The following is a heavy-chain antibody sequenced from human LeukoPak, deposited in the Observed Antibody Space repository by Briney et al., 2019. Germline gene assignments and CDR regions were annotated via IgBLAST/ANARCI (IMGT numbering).Heavy chain of an antibody. CDR2: INHSGST. CDR1: GGSFSGYY. V-gene: IGHV4-34*01. CDR3: AREYSYGAGY. J-gene: IGHJ4*02. Sequence: PSETLSLTCAVYGGSFSGYYWSWIRQPPGKGLEWIGEINHSGSTNYNPSLKSRVTISVDTSKNQFSLKLSSVTAAGTAVYYCAREYSYGAGYWGQGTLVTVSS. D-gene: IGHD5-18*01.